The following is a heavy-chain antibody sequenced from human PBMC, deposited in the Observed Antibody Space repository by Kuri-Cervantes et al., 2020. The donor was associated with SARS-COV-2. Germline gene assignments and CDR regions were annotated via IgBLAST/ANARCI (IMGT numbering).Heavy chain of an antibody. CDR2: IYYSGST. V-gene: IGHV4-39*07. J-gene: IGHJ4*02. CDR1: GGSISSSSYY. D-gene: IGHD4-11*01. CDR3: ARVLTTRGSGSDCDY. Sequence: GSLRLSCTVSGGSISSSSYYWGWIRQPPGKGLEWIGSIYYSGSTYYNPSLKSRVTISVDRSKNQFSLKLSSVTAADTAVYYCARVLTTRGSGSDCDYWGEGTLVTVSS.